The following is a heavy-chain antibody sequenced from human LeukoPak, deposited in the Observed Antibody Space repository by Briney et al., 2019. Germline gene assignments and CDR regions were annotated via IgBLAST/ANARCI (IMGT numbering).Heavy chain of an antibody. CDR1: GFTFDDYA. V-gene: IGHV3-9*01. CDR3: AKSRVSGYRHPFDY. CDR2: ISWNSGSI. Sequence: GRSLRLSCAASGFTFDDYAMHWVRQAPGKGLEWVSGISWNSGSIGYADSVKGRFTTSRDNAKNSLYLQMNSLRAEDTALYYCAKSRVSGYRHPFDYWGQGTLVTVSS. D-gene: IGHD3-22*01. J-gene: IGHJ4*02.